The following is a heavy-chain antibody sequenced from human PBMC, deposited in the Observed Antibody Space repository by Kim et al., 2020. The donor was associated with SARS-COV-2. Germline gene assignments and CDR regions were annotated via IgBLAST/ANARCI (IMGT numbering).Heavy chain of an antibody. Sequence: SETLSLTCTVSGDSLSSDYWSWNRQPAGKGLEWIGRIYTSGRTHYNPSLQSRVTMSVDMSKNQFSLTLSSVTAADTAVYYCASALGHWGQGTLVTVSS. V-gene: IGHV4-4*07. CDR1: GDSLSSDY. D-gene: IGHD3-16*02. CDR2: IYTSGRT. J-gene: IGHJ1*01. CDR3: ASALGH.